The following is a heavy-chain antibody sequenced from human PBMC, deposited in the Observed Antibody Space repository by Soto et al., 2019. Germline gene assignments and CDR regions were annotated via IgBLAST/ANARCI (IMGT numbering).Heavy chain of an antibody. J-gene: IGHJ6*03. CDR3: AKARGVDPPVAGTTHEYYSMDV. V-gene: IGHV1-18*01. D-gene: IGHD6-19*01. CDR2: ISAFNGNT. CDR1: GYSFTNYG. Sequence: QDQLVQSGAEVKKPGASVTVSCKASGYSFTNYGVTWVRQAPGQGRERMGWISAFNGNTHYAQNLQGIVTMTTEASTSTANWDLRIMRSDDTAVYYCAKARGVDPPVAGTTHEYYSMDVWGKWTTVTVSS.